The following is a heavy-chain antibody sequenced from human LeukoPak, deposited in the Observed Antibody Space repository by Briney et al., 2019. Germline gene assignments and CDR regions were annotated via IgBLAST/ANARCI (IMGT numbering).Heavy chain of an antibody. Sequence: SETLSLTCAVYGVSFSGYYWSWIRQPPGKGLEWIGEINHSGSTNHNPSLKSRVTISVDTSKNQFSLKLSSVTAADTAVYYCARLSLSSSWSLDYWGQGTLVTVSS. CDR3: ARLSLSSSWSLDY. D-gene: IGHD6-13*01. CDR1: GVSFSGYY. V-gene: IGHV4-34*01. J-gene: IGHJ4*02. CDR2: INHSGST.